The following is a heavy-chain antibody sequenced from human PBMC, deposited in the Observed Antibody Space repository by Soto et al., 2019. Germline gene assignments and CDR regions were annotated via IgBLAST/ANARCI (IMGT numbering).Heavy chain of an antibody. CDR2: IYYSGST. CDR3: ARSDPPVMLAWFDP. J-gene: IGHJ5*02. Sequence: QVQLQESGPGLVKPSETLSLTCSVSGDSISDNYWSWIRQPPGKGLEWIGYIYYSGSTNYKPSLNGRVSMSIPTSETQCSLTLTSVTAADTAFYYWARSDPPVMLAWFDPWGQGTLVTVSS. D-gene: IGHD2-21*01. V-gene: IGHV4-59*01. CDR1: GDSISDNY.